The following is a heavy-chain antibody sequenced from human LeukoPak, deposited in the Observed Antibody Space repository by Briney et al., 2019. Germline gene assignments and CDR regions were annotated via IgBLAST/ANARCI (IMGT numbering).Heavy chain of an antibody. CDR3: ARDGDYYDSSSIYFDY. D-gene: IGHD3-22*01. CDR2: IYYSGST. Sequence: SETLSLTCTVSGGSISSSSYYWGWIRQPPGKGLEWIGSIYYSGSTYYNPSLKSRVTISVDTSKNQFSLKLSSVTAADTAVYYCARDGDYYDSSSIYFDYWGQGTLVTVSS. CDR1: GGSISSSSYY. V-gene: IGHV4-39*07. J-gene: IGHJ4*02.